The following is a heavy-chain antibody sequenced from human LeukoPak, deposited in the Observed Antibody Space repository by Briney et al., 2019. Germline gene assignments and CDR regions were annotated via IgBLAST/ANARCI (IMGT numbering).Heavy chain of an antibody. CDR3: ARADYGSGSYRFDP. Sequence: SETLSLTCTVSGGSISSYYWSWIRQPPGKGLEWIGYIYYSGSTNYNPSLKSRVTISVDTSKNQFSLKLSSVTAADTAVYYCARADYGSGSYRFDPWGQGTLVTVSS. CDR2: IYYSGST. V-gene: IGHV4-59*01. CDR1: GGSISSYY. D-gene: IGHD3-10*01. J-gene: IGHJ5*02.